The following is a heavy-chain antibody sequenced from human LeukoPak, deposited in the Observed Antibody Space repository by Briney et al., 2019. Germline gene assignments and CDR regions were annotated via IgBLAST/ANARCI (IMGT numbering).Heavy chain of an antibody. Sequence: ASVKVSCKASGYTFTGYYMHWVRQAPGQGLEWMGWINPNSGGTNYAQKLQGRVTMTRDTSISTAYMELSRLTSDDTAVYYCASLDIVVVPAAMRGNWFDPWGQGTLVTVSS. J-gene: IGHJ5*02. D-gene: IGHD2-2*03. CDR3: ASLDIVVVPAAMRGNWFDP. V-gene: IGHV1-2*02. CDR1: GYTFTGYY. CDR2: INPNSGGT.